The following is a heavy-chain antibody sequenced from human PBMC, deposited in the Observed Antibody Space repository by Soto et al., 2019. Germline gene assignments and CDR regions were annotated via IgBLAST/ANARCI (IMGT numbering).Heavy chain of an antibody. Sequence: SETLSLTCAVDGGSFSGYYWSWIRQPPGKGLEWIGEINHSGSTNYNPSLKSRVTISVDTSKNQFSLKLSSVTAADTAVYYCARTYNTVKYYFDYWGQGTLVTVSS. J-gene: IGHJ4*02. CDR1: GGSFSGYY. V-gene: IGHV4-34*01. D-gene: IGHD4-17*01. CDR2: INHSGST. CDR3: ARTYNTVKYYFDY.